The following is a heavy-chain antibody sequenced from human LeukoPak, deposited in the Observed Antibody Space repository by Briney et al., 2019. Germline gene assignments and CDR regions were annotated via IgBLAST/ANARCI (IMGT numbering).Heavy chain of an antibody. D-gene: IGHD1-14*01. Sequence: AGGSLRLSCAASGFTVSSNYMSWVRQAPGKGLDWVSVIYRGEDTYYADSVKGRFTISRDNSKNTLSLQMNSLRVEDTAIYYCARDKNGPETWGQGTLVIVSS. V-gene: IGHV3-53*01. CDR3: ARDKNGPET. J-gene: IGHJ4*02. CDR1: GFTVSSNY. CDR2: IYRGEDT.